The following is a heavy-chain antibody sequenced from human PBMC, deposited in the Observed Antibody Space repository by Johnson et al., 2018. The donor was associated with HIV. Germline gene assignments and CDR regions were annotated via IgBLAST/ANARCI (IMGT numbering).Heavy chain of an antibody. D-gene: IGHD4-17*01. Sequence: VQLVESGGGVVQPGRSLRLSCAASGFTFSSYAMHWVRQAPGKGLEWVAVISYDGSNKYYADSVKGRFTISRDNSKNTLYLQMNSLRAEDTAVYYCALTDYGDYPQRVPDASDIWGQGTMVTVS. CDR1: GFTFSSYA. J-gene: IGHJ3*02. CDR3: ALTDYGDYPQRVPDASDI. V-gene: IGHV3-30*04. CDR2: ISYDGSNK.